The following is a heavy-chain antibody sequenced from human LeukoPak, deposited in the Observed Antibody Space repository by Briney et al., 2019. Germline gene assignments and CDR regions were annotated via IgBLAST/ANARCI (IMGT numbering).Heavy chain of an antibody. CDR3: ARLTGTTGFDY. J-gene: IGHJ4*02. CDR1: GFPFSSYW. Sequence: TGGSLRLSCAASGFPFSSYWMSWDRQAPGKGLEWVANIKQDGSDKYYVDSVKGRFTISRDNAKNSLYLQLNSLRADDTAVYYCARLTGTTGFDYWGQGTLVTVSS. V-gene: IGHV3-7*01. CDR2: IKQDGSDK. D-gene: IGHD1-1*01.